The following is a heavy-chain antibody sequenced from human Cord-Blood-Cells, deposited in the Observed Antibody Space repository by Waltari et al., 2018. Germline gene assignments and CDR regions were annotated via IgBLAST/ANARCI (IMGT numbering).Heavy chain of an antibody. J-gene: IGHJ4*02. Sequence: QVQLVQSGAEGKKHGPSVKVYCKASGGHFSSFAFHWVRQAPGQGLEWMGVIIPIFGTANYAQKFQGRVTITADGSTSTAYMELSSLRYEDTAVYYYARDERDSSGYYFDYWGQGTLFTVSS. V-gene: IGHV1-69*01. CDR3: ARDERDSSGYYFDY. D-gene: IGHD3-22*01. CDR2: IIPIFGTA. CDR1: GGHFSSFA.